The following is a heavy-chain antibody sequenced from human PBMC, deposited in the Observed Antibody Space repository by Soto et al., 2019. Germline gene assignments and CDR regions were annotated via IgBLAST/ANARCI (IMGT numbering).Heavy chain of an antibody. CDR3: ARGIPGTYYFDY. J-gene: IGHJ4*02. V-gene: IGHV4-59*11. CDR1: RGSISSHY. CDR2: LYHSGDI. D-gene: IGHD3-10*01. Sequence: AETLSLTCTVSRGSISSHYWSWIRQPPGRGLEWIGYLYHSGDINYNPSLKSRVTISVDTSKNQFSLKLNSVTAADTAVYYCARGIPGTYYFDYWGQGALVTVSS.